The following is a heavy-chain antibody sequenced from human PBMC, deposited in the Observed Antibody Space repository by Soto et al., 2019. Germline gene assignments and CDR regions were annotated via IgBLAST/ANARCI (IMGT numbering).Heavy chain of an antibody. J-gene: IGHJ1*01. D-gene: IGHD4-17*01. Sequence: QVQLVQSGAEIKKPGSSVKVSCRASGGTFTVYTIIWVRQAPGQGLEWRGGIIPMFGTTDYAQKFQGRVTIAADDSTRTVFMELSSLRSEDTAVYYCAGGNDNYGDPPPEYFQHWGQGTLVAVST. CDR3: AGGNDNYGDPPPEYFQH. CDR1: GGTFTVYT. V-gene: IGHV1-69*01. CDR2: IIPMFGTT.